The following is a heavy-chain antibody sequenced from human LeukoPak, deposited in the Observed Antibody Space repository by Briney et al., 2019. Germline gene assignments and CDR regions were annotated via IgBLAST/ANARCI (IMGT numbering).Heavy chain of an antibody. CDR1: GYTFTSYY. CDR2: INPSAGST. V-gene: IGHV1-46*01. CDR3: ARGGLQLLAPLDY. J-gene: IGHJ4*02. D-gene: IGHD5-18*01. Sequence: ASVKVSCKASGYTFTSYYMHWVRQRPGQGLERMGIINPSAGSTSYSQKFQGRVTMTRYTSTSTVYMELRSLRSEDTAVYYCARGGLQLLAPLDYWGQGTLVTVSS.